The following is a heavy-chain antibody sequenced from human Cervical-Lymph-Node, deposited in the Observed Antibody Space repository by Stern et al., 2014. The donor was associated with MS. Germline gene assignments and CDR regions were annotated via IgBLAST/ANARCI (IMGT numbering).Heavy chain of an antibody. CDR1: GFTFSSYG. D-gene: IGHD2-8*01. J-gene: IGHJ4*02. CDR2: ISYDGNHK. V-gene: IGHV3-30*03. CDR3: ARDYEDTSMLFDH. Sequence: VQLLQSGGAVVQPGRSLRLSCAASGFTFSSYGIRWVRQAPGKGLEWVTVISYDGNHKYYAAAVKGRLTISRDNSKNTLHLQMNSVTPDDTAIYYCARDYEDTSMLFDHWGQGTLVTVSS.